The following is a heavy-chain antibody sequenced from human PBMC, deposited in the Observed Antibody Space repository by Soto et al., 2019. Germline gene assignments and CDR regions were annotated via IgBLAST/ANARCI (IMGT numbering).Heavy chain of an antibody. J-gene: IGHJ4*02. CDR3: VKLSESSGSLTHIDF. Sequence: PGGSLRLSCVASGFTFDDYAIHWVRQTPGKGLEWVSGLTWNGEVLGYADSVKGRFTISRDNAKNSLYLEMNSLRPEDTALYYCVKLSESSGSLTHIDFWGQAPLVT. V-gene: IGHV3-9*01. CDR2: LTWNGEVL. CDR1: GFTFDDYA. D-gene: IGHD3-22*01.